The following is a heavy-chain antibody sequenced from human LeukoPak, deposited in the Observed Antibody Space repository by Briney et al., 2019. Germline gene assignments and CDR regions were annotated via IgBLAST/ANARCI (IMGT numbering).Heavy chain of an antibody. CDR3: ATNRVGTAAYYFDY. V-gene: IGHV3-33*01. Sequence: SGRSLRLSCAASGFTFSSYGMHWVRQAPGKGLEWVAVIWYDGSNKYYADSVKGRFTISKDNSKNTLYLQMNSLRADDTAVYYCATNRVGTAAYYFDYWGQGTLVTVSS. J-gene: IGHJ4*02. CDR2: IWYDGSNK. D-gene: IGHD5-12*01. CDR1: GFTFSSYG.